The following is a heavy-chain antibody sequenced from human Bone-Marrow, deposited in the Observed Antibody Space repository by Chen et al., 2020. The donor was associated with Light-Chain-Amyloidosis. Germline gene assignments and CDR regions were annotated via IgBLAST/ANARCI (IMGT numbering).Heavy chain of an antibody. Sequence: EVQLVESGGGLVQPGGSLRLSCAASGFTFNIYEMIWVRQAPGKGLEWRSYNSSSGDTIYYAVSVKVRLTMSRDNAKNLLYLHMNSLRAQDTALYYCARVRGGSGWAYYFDYWGQGAQVTVSS. CDR1: GFTFNIYE. V-gene: IGHV3-48*03. D-gene: IGHD6-19*01. CDR2: NSSSGDTI. J-gene: IGHJ4*02. CDR3: ARVRGGSGWAYYFDY.